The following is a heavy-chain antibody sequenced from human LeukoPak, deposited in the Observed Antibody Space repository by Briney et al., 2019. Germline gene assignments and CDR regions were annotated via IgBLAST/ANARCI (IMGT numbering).Heavy chain of an antibody. CDR2: ISSADSP. V-gene: IGHV3-64*02. D-gene: IGHD2-15*01. CDR1: GFTFSTFG. J-gene: IGHJ6*03. CDR3: ARARVAAKSGYMDV. Sequence: GGSLRLSCAASGFTFSTFGFYWVRQAPGKGVEYVSSISSADSPYYADSVRGRFTISRDNSENTLYLQMGSLRPEDTAVYYCARARVAAKSGYMDVWGRGTTVTISS.